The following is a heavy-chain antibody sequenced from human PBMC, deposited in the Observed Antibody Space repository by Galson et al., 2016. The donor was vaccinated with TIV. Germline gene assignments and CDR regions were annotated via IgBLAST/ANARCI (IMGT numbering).Heavy chain of an antibody. D-gene: IGHD4-17*01. J-gene: IGHJ3*02. CDR1: GFMFSKDN. CDR3: TREDGNYVPVYDGFDI. V-gene: IGHV3-21*04. Sequence: SLRLSCAASGFMFSKDNMHWVRQAPGKGLEWVACISGRGSYISYADSVKGRLTISRDNARNSLYLQMNSLTAEDTAMYYCTREDGNYVPVYDGFDIWGPETMVTVSS. CDR2: ISGRGSYI.